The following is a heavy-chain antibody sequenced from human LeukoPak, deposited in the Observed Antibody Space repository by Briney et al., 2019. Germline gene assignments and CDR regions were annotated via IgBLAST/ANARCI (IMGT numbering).Heavy chain of an antibody. D-gene: IGHD1-1*01. CDR1: GFIFSDYY. V-gene: IGHV3-11*03. CDR3: ASFDWNDGGAFDI. Sequence: GGSLTLSCAGSGFIFSDYYMSWIRQSPGKGRECVSYISSSSSYTNYADSLKGRFIISRDNAKNSLYLQMNSLRGEDTAVYYCASFDWNDGGAFDIWGQGTMVTVSS. J-gene: IGHJ3*02. CDR2: ISSSSSYT.